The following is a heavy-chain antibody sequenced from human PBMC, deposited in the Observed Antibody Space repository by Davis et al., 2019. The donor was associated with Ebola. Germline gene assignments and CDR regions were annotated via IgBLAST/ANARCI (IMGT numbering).Heavy chain of an antibody. CDR3: TATAAGNDY. J-gene: IGHJ4*02. CDR1: GFTFSGSA. V-gene: IGHV3-73*01. Sequence: GESLKISCAASGFTFSGSAMHWVRQASGKGLEWVGRIRSKANSYATAYAASVKGRFTIPRDDSKNTAYLQMNSLKTEDTAVYYCTATAAGNDYWGQGTLVTVSS. CDR2: IRSKANSYAT. D-gene: IGHD6-13*01.